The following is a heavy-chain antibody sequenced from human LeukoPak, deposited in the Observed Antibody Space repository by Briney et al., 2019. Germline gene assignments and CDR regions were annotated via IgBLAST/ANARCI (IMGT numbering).Heavy chain of an antibody. CDR3: ASCGGNCDPYCRYYMDV. J-gene: IGHJ6*03. Sequence: KPSETLSLTCTVSGGSISSYYWSWIRQPAGKGLEWIGLIYNSGSTKSNPSLKSRVTMSVDTSKNQFSLKLSSVTAADTAVYYCASCGGNCDPYCRYYMDVWGKGTTVTVSS. CDR2: IYNSGST. V-gene: IGHV4-4*07. CDR1: GGSISSYY. D-gene: IGHD2-21*01.